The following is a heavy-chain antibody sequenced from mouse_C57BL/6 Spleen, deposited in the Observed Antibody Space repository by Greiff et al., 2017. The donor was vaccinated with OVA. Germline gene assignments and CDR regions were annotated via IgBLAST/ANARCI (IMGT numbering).Heavy chain of an antibody. CDR1: GYTFTSYW. Sequence: QVQLQQPGAELVKPGASVKLSCKASGYTFTSYWMQWVKQRPGQGLEWIGEIDPSDSYTNYNQKFKGKATLTVDTSSSTAYMQLSSLTSEDSAVYYCARRTAQATSYAMDYWGQGTSVTVSS. CDR3: ARRTAQATSYAMDY. V-gene: IGHV1-50*01. CDR2: IDPSDSYT. D-gene: IGHD3-2*02. J-gene: IGHJ4*01.